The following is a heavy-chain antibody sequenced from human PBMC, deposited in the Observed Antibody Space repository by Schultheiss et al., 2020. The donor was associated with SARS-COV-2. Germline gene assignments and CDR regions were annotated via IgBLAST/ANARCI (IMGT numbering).Heavy chain of an antibody. CDR1: GFTFSSYG. CDR2: ISSSSSYI. Sequence: GESLKISCAASGFTFSSYGMHWVRQAPGKGLEWVSSISSSSSYIYYADSVKGRFTISRDNSKNTLYLQMNSLRAEDTAVYYCARDTTTVVPFDYWGQGTLVTVSS. J-gene: IGHJ4*02. D-gene: IGHD4-23*01. CDR3: ARDTTTVVPFDY. V-gene: IGHV3-21*01.